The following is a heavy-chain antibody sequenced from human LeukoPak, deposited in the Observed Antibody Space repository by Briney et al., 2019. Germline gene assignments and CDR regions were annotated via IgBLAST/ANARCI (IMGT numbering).Heavy chain of an antibody. CDR3: ASYYDILTSPFDY. V-gene: IGHV3-11*01. CDR1: GFTFSDYY. D-gene: IGHD3-9*01. CDR2: ISSSGSTI. Sequence: YPGGSLRLSCAASGFTFSDYYMSWIRQAPGKGLEWVSYISSSGSTIYYADSVKGRFTISRDNAKNSLYLQMNSLRAEDTAVYYCASYYDILTSPFDYWGQGTLVTVSS. J-gene: IGHJ4*02.